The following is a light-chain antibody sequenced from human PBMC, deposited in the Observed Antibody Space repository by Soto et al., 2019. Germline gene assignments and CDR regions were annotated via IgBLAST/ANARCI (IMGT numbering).Light chain of an antibody. CDR1: QSINSY. CDR2: AAS. V-gene: IGKV1-39*01. Sequence: DIQMTQSPSSLSAFVGDRVTITCRASQSINSYLNWYQQKPGKAPKFLIHAASSLQSGVPSRFSGSGFGTDFTLTISSLQPEDIATYYCHQSYSTPPYTFGQGTKLQIK. CDR3: HQSYSTPPYT. J-gene: IGKJ2*01.